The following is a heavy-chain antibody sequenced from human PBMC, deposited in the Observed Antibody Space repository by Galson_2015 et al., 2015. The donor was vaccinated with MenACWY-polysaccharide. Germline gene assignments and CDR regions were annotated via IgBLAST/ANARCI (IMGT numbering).Heavy chain of an antibody. V-gene: IGHV3-23*01. Sequence: LRLSCAASGFTFSGYTMNWVRQAPGKGLEWVSCILRSAVNTYYADSVKGRFTISRDNSKNTLYLQMNSLRSEDTAVYFCAKDNRPDGVSSLDSWGQGALVTVSS. CDR3: AKDNRPDGVSSLDS. CDR1: GFTFSGYT. CDR2: ILRSAVNT. D-gene: IGHD6-6*01. J-gene: IGHJ4*02.